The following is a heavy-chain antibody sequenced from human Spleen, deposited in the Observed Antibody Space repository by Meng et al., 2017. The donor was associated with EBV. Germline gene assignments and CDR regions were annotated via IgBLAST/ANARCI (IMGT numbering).Heavy chain of an antibody. Sequence: QVPGQQWGARLLKPSETLSLTCAVHGASIGGDYWSWIRQPPGKGLEWLGEINHSGKANYNPSLKSRVTISVDTSNNQLSLKLSSLTAADTAVYYCVRGGYYSPCDYWGQGTLVTVSS. V-gene: IGHV4-34*01. CDR1: GASIGGDY. D-gene: IGHD2/OR15-2a*01. CDR2: INHSGKA. J-gene: IGHJ4*02. CDR3: VRGGYYSPCDY.